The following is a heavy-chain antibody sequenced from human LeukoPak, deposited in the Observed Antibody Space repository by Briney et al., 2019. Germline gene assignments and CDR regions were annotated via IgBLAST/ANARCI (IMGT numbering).Heavy chain of an antibody. D-gene: IGHD6-13*01. V-gene: IGHV4-59*01. CDR3: ARERIAAAGHPFDY. CDR2: IYYSGST. Sequence: PSETLSLTCTVSGGSISSYYWSWIRQPPGKGLEWIGYIYYSGSTNYNPSLKSRVTISVDTSKNQFSLKLSSVTAADTAVYYCARERIAAAGHPFDYWGQGTLVILSA. J-gene: IGHJ4*02. CDR1: GGSISSYY.